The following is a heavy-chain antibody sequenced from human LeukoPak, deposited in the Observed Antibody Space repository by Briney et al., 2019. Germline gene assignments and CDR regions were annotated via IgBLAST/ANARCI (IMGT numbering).Heavy chain of an antibody. J-gene: IGHJ6*02. V-gene: IGHV5-10-1*01. CDR1: GYSFTSYW. Sequence: GESLRISCKGSGYSFTSYWISWVRQMPGKGLEWMGRIDPSDSYTNYSPSFQGHVTISADKSISTAYLRWSSLRASDTAMYYCARLPLPKQQLVLHYYYAMDVWGQGTTVTVSS. CDR2: IDPSDSYT. D-gene: IGHD6-13*01. CDR3: ARLPLPKQQLVLHYYYAMDV.